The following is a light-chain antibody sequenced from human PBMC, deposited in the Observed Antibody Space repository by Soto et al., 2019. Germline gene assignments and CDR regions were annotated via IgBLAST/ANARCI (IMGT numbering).Light chain of an antibody. J-gene: IGLJ2*01. Sequence: QSALTQPPSASGSPGQSVTISCTGTSSDVGGYNYVSWYQQHPGKAPKLMIYEVSNRPSGVPDRFSGSKSVNTASLTVSALQAKDEADYYCSSSARSNSNVVFGGGTKLTVL. CDR3: SSSARSNSNVV. CDR1: SSDVGGYNY. CDR2: EVS. V-gene: IGLV2-8*01.